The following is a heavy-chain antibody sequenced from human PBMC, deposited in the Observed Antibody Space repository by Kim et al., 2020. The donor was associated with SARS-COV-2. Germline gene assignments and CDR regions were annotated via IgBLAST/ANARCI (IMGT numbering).Heavy chain of an antibody. D-gene: IGHD6-13*01. CDR2: INSDGSST. CDR3: ASRTQSSWYDYYYGMDV. J-gene: IGHJ6*02. V-gene: IGHV3-74*01. Sequence: GGSLRLSCAPSGFTFSSYWMHWVRQAPGKGLVWVSRINSDGSSTSYADSVKGRFTISRDNAKNTLYLQMNSLRAEDTAVYYCASRTQSSWYDYYYGMDVWGQGTTVTVSS. CDR1: GFTFSSYW.